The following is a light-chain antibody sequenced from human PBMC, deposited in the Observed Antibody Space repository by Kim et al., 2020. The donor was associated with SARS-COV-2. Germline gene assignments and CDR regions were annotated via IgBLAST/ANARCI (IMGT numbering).Light chain of an antibody. J-gene: IGKJ1*01. Sequence: DVQMTQSPSTLSASVGDRITITCRASESINNWLAWYQQKPGKAPEVLIYKAFNLETGVPSRFSGSGSGTEFTLTISSLQPDDFAIYYCHQYNTYPWTFGHGTKVDIK. CDR1: ESINNW. CDR3: HQYNTYPWT. V-gene: IGKV1-5*03. CDR2: KAF.